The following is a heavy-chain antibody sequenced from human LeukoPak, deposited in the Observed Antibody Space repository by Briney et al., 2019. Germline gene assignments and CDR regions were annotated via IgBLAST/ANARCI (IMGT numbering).Heavy chain of an antibody. J-gene: IGHJ4*02. CDR2: ISAYNGST. Sequence: ASVKVSCKASGYTFTSYGISWVRQAPGQGLEWMGWISAYNGSTNYAQKLLGRVTMTTDTSTSTAYMELRSLRSDDTAVYYCARTGTVVTPSDSYFDYWGQGTLVTVSS. D-gene: IGHD4-23*01. CDR3: ARTGTVVTPSDSYFDY. CDR1: GYTFTSYG. V-gene: IGHV1-18*01.